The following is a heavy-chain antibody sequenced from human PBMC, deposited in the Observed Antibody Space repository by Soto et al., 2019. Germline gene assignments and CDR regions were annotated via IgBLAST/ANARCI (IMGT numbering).Heavy chain of an antibody. CDR2: ISAYNGNT. D-gene: IGHD2-15*01. CDR3: AGDLRCSGGSCWDYYYGMDV. V-gene: IGHV1-18*04. J-gene: IGHJ6*02. Sequence: GASVKVSCKASGYTFTSYGISWVRQAPGQGLEWMGWISAYNGNTNYAQKLQGRVTMTTDTSTSTAYMELRSLRPDDTAVYYCAGDLRCSGGSCWDYYYGMDVWGQGTTVTVSS. CDR1: GYTFTSYG.